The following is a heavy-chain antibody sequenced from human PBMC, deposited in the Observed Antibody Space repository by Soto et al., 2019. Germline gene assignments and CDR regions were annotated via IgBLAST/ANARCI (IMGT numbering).Heavy chain of an antibody. CDR1: SGSISSSNW. V-gene: IGHV4-4*02. D-gene: IGHD2-2*01. J-gene: IGHJ6*03. CDR3: ARAGGYCSSTSCYAKNYYYYYMDV. CDR2: IYRSGST. Sequence: QVQLQESGPGLVKPSGTLSLTCAVSSGSISSSNWWSWVRQPPGKGLEWIGEIYRSGSTNYNPSLKSRVTISVDKSKIQFSLKLSSVTAADTAVYYCARAGGYCSSTSCYAKNYYYYYMDVWGKGTTVTVSS.